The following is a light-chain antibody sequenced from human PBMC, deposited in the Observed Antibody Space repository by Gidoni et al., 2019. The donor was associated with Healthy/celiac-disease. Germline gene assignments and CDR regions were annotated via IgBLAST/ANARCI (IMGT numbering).Light chain of an antibody. CDR3: QQYDNLPFT. V-gene: IGKV1-33*01. CDR1: QDIRNY. Sequence: DIQMTQSPSSLSASVGDRVTITCQARQDIRNYLNLYQQKPGKAPKLLIYDASNLETGGPSRFSGSGSGTDFTFTISSLQPEDIATYYCQQYDNLPFTFGPGTKVDIK. CDR2: DAS. J-gene: IGKJ3*01.